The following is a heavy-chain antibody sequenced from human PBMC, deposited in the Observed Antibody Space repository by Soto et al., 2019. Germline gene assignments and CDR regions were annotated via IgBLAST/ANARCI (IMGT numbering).Heavy chain of an antibody. Sequence: EVQLLESGGGLVQPGGSLRLSCAASGFTFSSYAMSWVRQAPGKGLEWVSAISGSGGSTYYADSVKGRFTISRDNSQNTLYLQINSLRAEDTAVYYCPKRTVGWYFDLWGRGTLVTVSS. V-gene: IGHV3-23*01. CDR3: PKRTVGWYFDL. J-gene: IGHJ2*01. CDR1: GFTFSSYA. CDR2: ISGSGGST. D-gene: IGHD1-26*01.